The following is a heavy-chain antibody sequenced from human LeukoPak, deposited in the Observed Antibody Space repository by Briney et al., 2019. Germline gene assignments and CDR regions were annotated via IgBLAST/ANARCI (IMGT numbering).Heavy chain of an antibody. Sequence: SETLSLTCTVSGGSISSYSWSWIRQPPGKGLEWIGYIYYSGSTNYNPSLKSRVTISVDTSENQFSLKLSSVTAADTAVYYCARVSPNYYDSSGYQGFDYWGQGTLVTVSS. CDR3: ARVSPNYYDSSGYQGFDY. CDR1: GGSISSYS. V-gene: IGHV4-59*01. D-gene: IGHD3-22*01. CDR2: IYYSGST. J-gene: IGHJ4*02.